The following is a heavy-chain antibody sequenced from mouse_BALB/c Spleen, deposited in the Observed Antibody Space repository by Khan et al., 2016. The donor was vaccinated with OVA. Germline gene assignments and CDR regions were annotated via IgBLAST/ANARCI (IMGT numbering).Heavy chain of an antibody. CDR1: GYSFTGYY. D-gene: IGHD2-2*01. V-gene: IGHV1S34*01. Sequence: LVKTGASVKISCKTSGYSFTGYYMHWVKQNHGKSLEWIGYISCYNGATTYNQKFKGKATFTVDTSSSTAYMQFNSLTSEDSAVYYCARSHLLWLYAMDYWGQGTSVTVSS. J-gene: IGHJ4*01. CDR3: ARSHLLWLYAMDY. CDR2: ISCYNGAT.